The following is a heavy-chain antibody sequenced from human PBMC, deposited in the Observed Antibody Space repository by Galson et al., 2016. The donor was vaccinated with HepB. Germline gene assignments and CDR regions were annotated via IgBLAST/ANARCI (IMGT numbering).Heavy chain of an antibody. Sequence: TLSLTCTVSGGSISSPSYYWGWIRQPPGKGLEWIGGIYYSGRTHHNPSLKGRVTISVDTSKNQFSLKVRSVTAADTAVYYCARENWNDEVDYWGQGTLVTVSS. CDR2: IYYSGRT. CDR1: GGSISSPSYY. D-gene: IGHD1-1*01. CDR3: ARENWNDEVDY. V-gene: IGHV4-39*07. J-gene: IGHJ4*02.